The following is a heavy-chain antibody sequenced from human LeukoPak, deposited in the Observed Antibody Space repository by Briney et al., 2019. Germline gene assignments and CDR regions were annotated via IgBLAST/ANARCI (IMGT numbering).Heavy chain of an antibody. CDR2: MNPNTGNT. CDR1: GYSFTSYD. CDR3: GRGTIAVVAADLRTDQ. D-gene: IGHD2-15*01. Sequence: ASVKVSCKASGYSFTSYDINWVRQATGQGLEWIGYMNPNTGNTGYAQKFQGRVTMTRDTSISTAYMELSSLTFDDTAVYYCGRGTIAVVAADLRTDQWGQGTLVIVSS. J-gene: IGHJ4*02. V-gene: IGHV1-8*01.